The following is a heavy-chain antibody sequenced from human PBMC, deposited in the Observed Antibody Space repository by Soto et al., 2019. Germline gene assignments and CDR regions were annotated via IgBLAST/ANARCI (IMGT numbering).Heavy chain of an antibody. D-gene: IGHD3-22*01. CDR1: GYTSSSYG. CDR2: ISPYDDDT. J-gene: IGHJ6*02. V-gene: IGHV1-18*01. CDR3: ARGGYYDSSGSRNDHYYGMDV. Sequence: QAQLVQSGPEVKKPGASVKVSCKASGYTSSSYGISWVRQAPGQGLEWLGWISPYDDDTKYAQNLQGRVRMTTDTSTRTVYMDLRSLRSDDTAIYYCARGGYYDSSGSRNDHYYGMDVWGQGTTVTVSS.